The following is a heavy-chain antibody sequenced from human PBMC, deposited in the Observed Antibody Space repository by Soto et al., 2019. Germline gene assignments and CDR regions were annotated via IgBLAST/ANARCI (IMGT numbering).Heavy chain of an antibody. D-gene: IGHD3-9*01. J-gene: IGHJ4*02. Sequence: EVQLLESGGGSVQPGESLRLSCVSSGFTLSDYAMAWVRQVPGKGLEWVSTISHSGGNTHYADSVRGRFTISRDNAKNTLYLHMNSLRADDTAVYYCANDVGDIFFHCWGQGTLVTVSS. CDR2: ISHSGGNT. V-gene: IGHV3-23*01. CDR3: ANDVGDIFFHC. CDR1: GFTLSDYA.